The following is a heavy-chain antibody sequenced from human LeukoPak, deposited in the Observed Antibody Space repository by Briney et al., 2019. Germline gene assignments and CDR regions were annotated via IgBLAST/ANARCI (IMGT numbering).Heavy chain of an antibody. CDR2: INPNNGGT. Sequence: SVKVSCKASGYTFTGYHMHWVRQAPGQGLEWMGWINPNNGGTNYAQKFQGRVTMTRDTSISTAYMELNSLTSDDTAVYYCARDKYTGYETFDYWGQGTLVTASS. V-gene: IGHV1-2*02. J-gene: IGHJ4*02. CDR1: GYTFTGYH. D-gene: IGHD5-12*01. CDR3: ARDKYTGYETFDY.